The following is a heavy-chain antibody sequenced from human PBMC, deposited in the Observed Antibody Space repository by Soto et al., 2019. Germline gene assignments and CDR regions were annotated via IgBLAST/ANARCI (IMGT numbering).Heavy chain of an antibody. J-gene: IGHJ4*02. V-gene: IGHV3-30*18. CDR3: AKSYYYGSGTLDY. Sequence: QVLLVESGGGVVQPGRSLRLSCAASGFTFSSYGMHWVRQALGKGLEWVAVISYDGSNKYYADSVKGRFTISRDNSKNTLYLQMNSLRVEDTAVYYCAKSYYYGSGTLDYWGQGTLVTVSS. CDR2: ISYDGSNK. CDR1: GFTFSSYG. D-gene: IGHD3-10*01.